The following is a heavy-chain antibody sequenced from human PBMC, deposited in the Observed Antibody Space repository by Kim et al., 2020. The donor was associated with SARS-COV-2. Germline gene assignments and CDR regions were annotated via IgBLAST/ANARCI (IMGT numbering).Heavy chain of an antibody. D-gene: IGHD3-10*01. CDR3: TSTGIVGVVDY. V-gene: IGHV3-30*01. Sequence: KYYADSVKCRFTIARDKSKSTLDLQMNSLRAEDTAVYYCTSTGIVGVVDYWGQGTLVTVSS. J-gene: IGHJ4*02. CDR2: K.